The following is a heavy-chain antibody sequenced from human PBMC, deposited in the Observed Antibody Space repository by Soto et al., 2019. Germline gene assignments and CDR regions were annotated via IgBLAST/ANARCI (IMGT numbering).Heavy chain of an antibody. Sequence: QVQLVESGGGVVQPGRSLRLSCAASGFTFSSYGMHWVRQAPGKGLEWVAVISYDGSNKYYADSVKGRFTISRDNSKNTLYLQMNSLRAEDTAVYYCEKVLAAAGPYSDYWGQGTLVTDSS. J-gene: IGHJ4*02. V-gene: IGHV3-30*18. CDR3: EKVLAAAGPYSDY. CDR1: GFTFSSYG. CDR2: ISYDGSNK. D-gene: IGHD6-13*01.